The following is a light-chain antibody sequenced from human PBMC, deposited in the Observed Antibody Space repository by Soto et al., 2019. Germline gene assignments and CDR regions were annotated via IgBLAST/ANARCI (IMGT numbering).Light chain of an antibody. Sequence: AIQLTQAPCSLSAAVGDGVMMSGRASQRVRRAPAWYQQNPGTAPNLLIYSASSLDSGVPSRFSGSGSGPDFPLTISSLQPEDFATYYCQQFNNFPVTLGGGPK. CDR2: SAS. J-gene: IGKJ4*01. CDR1: QRVRRA. CDR3: QQFNNFPVT. V-gene: IGKV1D-13*01.